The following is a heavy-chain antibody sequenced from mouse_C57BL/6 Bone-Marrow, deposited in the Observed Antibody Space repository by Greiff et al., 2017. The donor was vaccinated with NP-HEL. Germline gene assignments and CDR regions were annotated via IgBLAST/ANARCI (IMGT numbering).Heavy chain of an antibody. CDR3: TTWLLLNWYFDV. J-gene: IGHJ1*03. D-gene: IGHD2-3*01. CDR1: GFNINDYS. CDR2: IGPDDGET. V-gene: IGHV14-1*01. Sequence: EVKLQQSGAELVRPGASVKLSCTASGFNINDYSMHWVKQRPEQGLEWIARIGPDDGETDYAPKVQGKATMTADTSSNNAYLQLSSLTSEDTAVYYCTTWLLLNWYFDVWGTGTTVTVSS.